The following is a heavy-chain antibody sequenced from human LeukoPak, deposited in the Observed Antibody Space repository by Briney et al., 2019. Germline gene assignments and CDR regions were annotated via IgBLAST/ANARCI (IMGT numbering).Heavy chain of an antibody. J-gene: IGHJ4*02. CDR3: ARVMGRYCSSTSCYVDY. CDR1: GFTFSSYG. Sequence: PGGSLRLSCAASGFTFSSYGMHWVRQAPGKGLEWVAFIRYDGSNKYYADSVKGRFTISGDNSKNTLYLQMNSLRAEDTAVYYCARVMGRYCSSTSCYVDYWGQGTLVTVSS. V-gene: IGHV3-30*02. CDR2: IRYDGSNK. D-gene: IGHD2-2*01.